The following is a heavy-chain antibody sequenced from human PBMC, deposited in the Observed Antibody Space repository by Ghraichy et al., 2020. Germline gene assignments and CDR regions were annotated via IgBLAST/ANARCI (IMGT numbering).Heavy chain of an antibody. Sequence: SVKVSCKASGGTFSSYAISWVRQAPGQGLEWMGGIIPIFGTANYAQKFQGRVTITADESTSTAYMELSSLRSEDTAVYYCARDWGIVVVPADRYYYYGMDVWGQGTTVTVSS. CDR1: GGTFSSYA. V-gene: IGHV1-69*13. CDR2: IIPIFGTA. D-gene: IGHD2-2*01. J-gene: IGHJ6*02. CDR3: ARDWGIVVVPADRYYYYGMDV.